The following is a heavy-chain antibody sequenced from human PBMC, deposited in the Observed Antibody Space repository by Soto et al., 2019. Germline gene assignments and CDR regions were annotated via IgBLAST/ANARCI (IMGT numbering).Heavy chain of an antibody. CDR3: AKDSYYDILTGNRGYYYGMDV. J-gene: IGHJ6*02. D-gene: IGHD3-9*01. Sequence: GGSLRLSCAASGFTVSSNHMSWVRQAPGQGLEWVSVIYTGGSTNYADSVKGRFTISRDNSKNTLYLQMNSLRAEDTAVYYCAKDSYYDILTGNRGYYYGMDVWGQGTTVTVS. CDR1: GFTVSSNH. V-gene: IGHV3-66*01. CDR2: IYTGGST.